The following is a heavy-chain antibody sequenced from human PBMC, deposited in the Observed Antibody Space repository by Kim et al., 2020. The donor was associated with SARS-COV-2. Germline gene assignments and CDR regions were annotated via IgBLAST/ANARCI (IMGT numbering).Heavy chain of an antibody. CDR1: GGSISSGDYY. J-gene: IGHJ4*01. D-gene: IGHD2-21*01. V-gene: IGHV4-30-4*01. Sequence: SETLSLTCTVSGGSISSGDYYWSWIRQPPGKGLEWIGFIYISGSTYYNPSLQSRVIISMDTSKNHFSLMLSSVTAADTAVYYCARASGGGDYHNPLDYWG. CDR3: ARASGGGDYHNPLDY. CDR2: IYISGST.